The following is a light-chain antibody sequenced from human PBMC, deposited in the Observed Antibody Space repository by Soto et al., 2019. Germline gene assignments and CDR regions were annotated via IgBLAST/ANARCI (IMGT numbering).Light chain of an antibody. CDR2: EGS. CDR1: SSDVGSYNL. V-gene: IGLV2-23*01. J-gene: IGLJ2*01. CDR3: CSDAGSSL. Sequence: QSALTQPASVSGSPGQSITISCTGTSSDVGSYNLVSWYQQHPGKAPKLMIYEGSKRPSGVSNRFSGSKSGNTASLTISGLQAEDEADYYCCSDAGSSLIGGGTKLTVL.